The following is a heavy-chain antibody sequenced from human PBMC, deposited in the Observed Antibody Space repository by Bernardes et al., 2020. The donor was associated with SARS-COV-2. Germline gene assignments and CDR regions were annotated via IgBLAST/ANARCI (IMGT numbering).Heavy chain of an antibody. Sequence: GGSLRLSCAASGFTFSSYAMSWVRQAPGKGLEWVANIKQDGSEKYYVDSVKGRFTISRDNAKNSLYLQMNSLRAEDTAVYYCARGSYFGSGSYPSVCLDYWGQGTLVTVSS. CDR3: ARGSYFGSGSYPSVCLDY. J-gene: IGHJ4*02. CDR2: IKQDGSEK. CDR1: GFTFSSYA. V-gene: IGHV3-7*01. D-gene: IGHD3-10*01.